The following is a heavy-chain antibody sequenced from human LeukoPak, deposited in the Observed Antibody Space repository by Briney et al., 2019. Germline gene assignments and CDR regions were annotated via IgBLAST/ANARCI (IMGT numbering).Heavy chain of an antibody. V-gene: IGHV3-53*01. CDR3: AREAGGGYLVD. CDR2: IYTGGGT. Sequence: PGGSLRLSCAASGFTVSSNYMSWVRQAPGKGLEWVSVIYTGGGTDYSESVKGRFTISRDNPKNTVYLQMNSLRAGDTAVYYCAREAGGGYLVDWGQGTLVTVSS. D-gene: IGHD5-12*01. J-gene: IGHJ4*02. CDR1: GFTVSSNY.